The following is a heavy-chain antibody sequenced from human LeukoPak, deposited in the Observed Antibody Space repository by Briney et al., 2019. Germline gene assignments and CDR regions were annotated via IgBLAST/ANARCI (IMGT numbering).Heavy chain of an antibody. CDR3: ARGSDDFWSGYSPSY. D-gene: IGHD3-3*01. V-gene: IGHV1-2*02. J-gene: IGHJ4*02. CDR2: INPNSGGT. CDR1: GYTFTGYY. Sequence: ASVKVSCKASGYTFTGYYMHWVRQAPGQGLEGMGWINPNSGGTNYAQKFQGRVTMTRDTSISTAYMELSRLRSDDTAVYYYARGSDDFWSGYSPSYWGQGTLVTVSS.